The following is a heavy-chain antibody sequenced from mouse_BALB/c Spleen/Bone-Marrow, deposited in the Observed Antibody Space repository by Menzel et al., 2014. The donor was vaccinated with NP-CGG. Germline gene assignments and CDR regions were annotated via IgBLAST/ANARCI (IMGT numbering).Heavy chain of an antibody. D-gene: IGHD4-1*01. V-gene: IGHV5-17*02. CDR2: ISSGSSTI. Sequence: EVQVVESGGGLVQPGGSRRLSCAASGFTFSSFGMHWVRQAPEKGLEWVAYISSGSSTIFYVYTVKGRFTIARDNPKNTLFLQMTSXXXEXTAMYYXXRGGNWDDFDVWGAGTTVTVSS. CDR1: GFTFSSFG. J-gene: IGHJ1*01. CDR3: XRGGNWDDFDV.